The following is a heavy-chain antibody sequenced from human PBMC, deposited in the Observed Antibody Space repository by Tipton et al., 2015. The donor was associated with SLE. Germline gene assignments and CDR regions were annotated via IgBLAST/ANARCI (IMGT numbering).Heavy chain of an antibody. D-gene: IGHD7-27*01. V-gene: IGHV4-61*02. CDR2: VYPSGST. CDR3: AGAQLGAWRFDS. Sequence: TLSLTCTVSGGSISDSNYCWSWIRQPAGKGLEWIGRVYPSGSTSYNPSLTSRISISVDTSKNQFSLRLTSVTAADAAVYYCAGAQLGAWRFDSWGQGTLVTVSS. J-gene: IGHJ4*02. CDR1: GGSISDSNYC.